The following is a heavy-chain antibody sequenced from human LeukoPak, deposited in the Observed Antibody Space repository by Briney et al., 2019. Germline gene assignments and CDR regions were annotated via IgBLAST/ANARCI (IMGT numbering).Heavy chain of an antibody. CDR2: INPIFGTA. J-gene: IGHJ4*02. CDR3: ARVPYLGGSGYLLHEYYFDY. V-gene: IGHV1-69*05. CDR1: GGTFSSYA. D-gene: IGHD3-22*01. Sequence: SVKVSCKASGGTFSSYAISWVRQAPGQGLEWMGGINPIFGTANYAQKFQGRVTITTDESTTTAYMELSSLRSEDTAVYYCARVPYLGGSGYLLHEYYFDYWGQGTLVTVSS.